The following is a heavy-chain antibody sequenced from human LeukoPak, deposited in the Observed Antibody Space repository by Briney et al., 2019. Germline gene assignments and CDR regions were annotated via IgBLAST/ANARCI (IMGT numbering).Heavy chain of an antibody. J-gene: IGHJ3*02. Sequence: GGSLRLSCAASGFTFSTYFMHWVRQAPGKGLEWVADIARDGSHTFYVESVKGRFTISRDNSKNTLYLQTNSLRAEDTAVYFCARERQDTILHSGAFDIWGQGTMVTVSS. CDR3: ARERQDTILHSGAFDI. CDR2: IARDGSHT. D-gene: IGHD2-21*01. CDR1: GFTFSTYF. V-gene: IGHV3-30-3*01.